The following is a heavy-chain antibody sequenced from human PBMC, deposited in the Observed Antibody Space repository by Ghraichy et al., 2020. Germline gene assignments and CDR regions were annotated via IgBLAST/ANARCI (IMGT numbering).Heavy chain of an antibody. CDR2: IHYSGTT. V-gene: IGHV4-39*01. CDR1: GGSISSSNYY. J-gene: IGHJ3*02. CDR3: ARLRGKPGIAGSATVCAFNI. Sequence: SETLSLTCSVSGGSISSSNYYWGWIRQPPGKGLELIGHIHYSGTTYYNPSLKSRVTISVDTSTNQFSLRLSSVPAADTALYYCARLRGKPGIAGSATVCAFNIWGQGTMVTVSA. D-gene: IGHD6-13*01.